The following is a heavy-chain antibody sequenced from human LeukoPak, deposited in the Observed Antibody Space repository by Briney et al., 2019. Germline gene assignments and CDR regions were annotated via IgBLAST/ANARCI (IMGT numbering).Heavy chain of an antibody. Sequence: VASVKVSCKASNYSFTSYGISWVRQAPGQGLEWMAWINAYNGDTNYAQKLQGRVTLTTETSTSTAYMELRSLRSDDTAVYYCATPSGATGDPRSFDYWGQGTLVTVSS. V-gene: IGHV1-18*01. J-gene: IGHJ4*02. CDR1: NYSFTSYG. CDR2: INAYNGDT. D-gene: IGHD3-16*01. CDR3: ATPSGATGDPRSFDY.